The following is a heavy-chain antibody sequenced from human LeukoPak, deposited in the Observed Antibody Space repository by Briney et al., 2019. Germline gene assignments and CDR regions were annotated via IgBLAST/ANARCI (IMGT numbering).Heavy chain of an antibody. CDR2: IGSSGGGI. Sequence: GGSLRLSCAASGFTFSSHWMHWVRHPPGKGLEWVSIIGSSGGGIHYADSVKGRFTISRDNSKNALYLQMNSLRVEDTAVYYCAIDPNWGTHSWGQGVLVTVSS. CDR1: GFTFSSHW. V-gene: IGHV3-23*01. D-gene: IGHD7-27*01. J-gene: IGHJ4*02. CDR3: AIDPNWGTHS.